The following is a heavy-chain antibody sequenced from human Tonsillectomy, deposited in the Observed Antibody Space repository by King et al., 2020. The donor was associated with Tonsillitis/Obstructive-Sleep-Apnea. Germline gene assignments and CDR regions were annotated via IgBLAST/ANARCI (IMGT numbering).Heavy chain of an antibody. J-gene: IGHJ3*02. CDR3: TTTGIAVAGTYAFDI. D-gene: IGHD6-19*01. CDR1: GFSFSGSA. V-gene: IGHV3-73*01. Sequence: VQLVESGGGLVQPGGSLKLSCAASGFSFSGSAMHWVRQASGKGLEWVGRIRSKANSYATAYAASVKGRVTISRDDSKNTAYLQMNSLKTEDTAVYYCTTTGIAVAGTYAFDIWGQGTMVTVSS. CDR2: IRSKANSYAT.